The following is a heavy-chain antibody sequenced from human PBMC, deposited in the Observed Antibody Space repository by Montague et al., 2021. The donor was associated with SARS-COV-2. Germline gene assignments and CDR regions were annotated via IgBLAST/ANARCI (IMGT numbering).Heavy chain of an antibody. Sequence: CAISGDSVSSNIATRKWIRQSPSRGLQWLGRTYYRSKWYNDYAESVKSRITIDPDTSKHQFSLHLNSVTPEDTAAYYCARIPVGSKYYFDFWGQGTLVTVSS. CDR1: GDSVSSNIAT. D-gene: IGHD2-2*01. CDR3: ARIPVGSKYYFDF. V-gene: IGHV6-1*01. CDR2: TYYRSKWYN. J-gene: IGHJ4*02.